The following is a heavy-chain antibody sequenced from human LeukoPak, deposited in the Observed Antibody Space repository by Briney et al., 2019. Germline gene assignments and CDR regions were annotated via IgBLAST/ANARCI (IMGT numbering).Heavy chain of an antibody. CDR2: IKQDGSEK. J-gene: IGHJ2*01. CDR3: ARTVGYWFFDL. CDR1: GFTPRNYW. D-gene: IGHD1-26*01. Sequence: GSLRLSCAGSGFTPRNYWVVWVRQAPGKGLEWVANIKQDGSEKNCVDSVKGRFTISRDNAKNSLYLQMNSLRVEDTAVYYCARTVGYWFFDLWGRGTLVTVSS. V-gene: IGHV3-7*01.